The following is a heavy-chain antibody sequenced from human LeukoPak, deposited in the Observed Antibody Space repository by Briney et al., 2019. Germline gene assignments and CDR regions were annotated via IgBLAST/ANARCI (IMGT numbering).Heavy chain of an antibody. CDR3: AKGSNDGDLRFDY. CDR2: ISSSGGNT. Sequence: RPGGSLRLSCAASGFTFSSYAMSWVRQAPGKGLEWVSSISSSGGNTYYADSVKGRFAVSRDNSKNTLYLQMNSLRVEDTAIYYCAKGSNDGDLRFDYWGQGTLVTVSS. D-gene: IGHD4-17*01. V-gene: IGHV3-23*01. CDR1: GFTFSSYA. J-gene: IGHJ4*02.